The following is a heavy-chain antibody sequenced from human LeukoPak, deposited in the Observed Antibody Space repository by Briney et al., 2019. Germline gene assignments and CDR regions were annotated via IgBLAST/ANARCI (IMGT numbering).Heavy chain of an antibody. Sequence: GESLKISCKGSGYSFTSYWISWVRQMPGKGLEWMGRIDPSDSYTNYSPSSQGHVTISADKSISTAYLQWSSLKASDTAMYYCASDMVGYCSSTSCRDYWGQGTLVTVSS. V-gene: IGHV5-10-1*01. CDR3: ASDMVGYCSSTSCRDY. CDR2: IDPSDSYT. CDR1: GYSFTSYW. D-gene: IGHD2-2*01. J-gene: IGHJ4*02.